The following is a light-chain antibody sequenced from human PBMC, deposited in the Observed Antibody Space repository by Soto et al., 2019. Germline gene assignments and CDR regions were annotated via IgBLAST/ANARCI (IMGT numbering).Light chain of an antibody. CDR3: HHRRNWPGT. V-gene: IGKV3-11*01. J-gene: IGKJ2*01. CDR1: QSVNNY. CDR2: DVS. Sequence: EIVLTQSPATLSLSPGERATLSCRASQSVNNYLTWYQQKPGQAPRLLIYDVSNRATGIPARFSGSGSGTDFTLPISSLEPEDFAVYYCHHRRNWPGTFGQGTKLEIK.